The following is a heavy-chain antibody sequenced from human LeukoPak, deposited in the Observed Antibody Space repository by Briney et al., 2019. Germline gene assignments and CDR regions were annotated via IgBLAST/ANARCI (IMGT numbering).Heavy chain of an antibody. V-gene: IGHV3-23*01. Sequence: GGSLRLSCAASGFTFSTYAMSWVRQAPGKGLEWVSAISGSGGTTYYADSVKGRFAISRDDSKNTLYLQMSSLRAEDTAIYYCAKTWEQPHYFDSWGQGTLVTVSS. CDR1: GFTFSTYA. CDR2: ISGSGGTT. CDR3: AKTWEQPHYFDS. D-gene: IGHD1-26*01. J-gene: IGHJ4*02.